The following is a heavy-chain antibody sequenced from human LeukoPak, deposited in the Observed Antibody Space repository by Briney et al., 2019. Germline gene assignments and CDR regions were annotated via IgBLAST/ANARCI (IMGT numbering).Heavy chain of an antibody. Sequence: GGSLRLSCAASGFTFSSYGMHWVRQAPGKGLEWVAVISYDGSNKYYADSVKGRFTISRDNSKNTLYLQMNSLRAEDTAVYYCARERGTYSSGWIDYWGQGTLVTVSS. V-gene: IGHV3-30*19. CDR1: GFTFSSYG. CDR2: ISYDGSNK. J-gene: IGHJ4*02. D-gene: IGHD6-19*01. CDR3: ARERGTYSSGWIDY.